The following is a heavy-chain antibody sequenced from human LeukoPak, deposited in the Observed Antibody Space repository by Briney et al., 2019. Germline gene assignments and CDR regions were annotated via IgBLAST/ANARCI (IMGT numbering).Heavy chain of an antibody. Sequence: GRSLRLSCAASGFTFDDYAMHWVRQAPGKGLEGVSGISLNSGSIGYADSVKGRFTISRDNAKNSLYLQMNSLRAEETALYYCAKGEELGYCSSTSCYTNWFEPWGQGTLVTVSS. V-gene: IGHV3-9*01. CDR3: AKGEELGYCSSTSCYTNWFEP. CDR1: GFTFDDYA. CDR2: ISLNSGSI. J-gene: IGHJ5*02. D-gene: IGHD2-2*02.